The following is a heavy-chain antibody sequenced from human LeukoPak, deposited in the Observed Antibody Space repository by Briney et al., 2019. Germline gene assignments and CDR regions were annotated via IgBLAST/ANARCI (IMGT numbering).Heavy chain of an antibody. CDR2: IIPIFGIA. CDR3: ARDGGTTVISEYFDY. Sequence: SVKVSCKASGGTFSSYAISWVRQAPGQGLEWMGRIIPIFGIANYAQKFQGRVTITADKSTSTAYMELSSLRSEDTAVYYCARDGGTTVISEYFDYWGQGTLATVSS. J-gene: IGHJ4*02. CDR1: GGTFSSYA. V-gene: IGHV1-69*04. D-gene: IGHD4-17*01.